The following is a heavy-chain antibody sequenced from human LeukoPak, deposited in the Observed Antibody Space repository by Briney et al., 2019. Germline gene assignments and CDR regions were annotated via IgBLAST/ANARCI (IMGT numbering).Heavy chain of an antibody. D-gene: IGHD2-21*01. V-gene: IGHV4-4*02. CDR3: ARSEASIEDWFDP. J-gene: IGHJ5*02. CDR2: IYHSGST. Sequence: SETLSLTCAVSGGSIISSNWWSWVRQPPGKGLEWIGEIYHSGSTNYNPSLKSRVTISVDKSKNQFSLKLSSVTAADTAVYYCARSEASIEDWFDPWGQGTLVTVSS. CDR1: GGSIISSNW.